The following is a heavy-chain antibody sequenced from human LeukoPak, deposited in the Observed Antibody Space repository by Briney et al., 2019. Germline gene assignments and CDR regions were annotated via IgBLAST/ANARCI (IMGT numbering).Heavy chain of an antibody. D-gene: IGHD3-22*01. CDR2: IYFSGIT. V-gene: IGHV4-39*01. Sequence: SETLSLTCTVSGGSISSSSYYWGWIRQPPGKGLEWIGSIYFSGITYYNPSLESRVTISVDMSKNQFSLRLSSVTAADTAVYYCVSHKAPHHYDSSGSNYWGRGTLVTVTS. J-gene: IGHJ4*02. CDR3: VSHKAPHHYDSSGSNY. CDR1: GGSISSSSYY.